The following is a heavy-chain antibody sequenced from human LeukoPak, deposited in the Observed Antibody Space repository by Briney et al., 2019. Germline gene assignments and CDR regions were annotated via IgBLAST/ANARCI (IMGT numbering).Heavy chain of an antibody. CDR1: GFTFSDYW. J-gene: IGHJ4*02. Sequence: PGGSLRLSCAASGFTFSDYWMSWVGQAPGKGLEWVAIIKLDGSEKYYVDSVKGRFTISRDNAKNSLYLQMNSLRAEDTAVYYCTRDAGVTIFGPRFDYWGQETLVTVSS. D-gene: IGHD3-3*01. V-gene: IGHV3-7*01. CDR3: TRDAGVTIFGPRFDY. CDR2: IKLDGSEK.